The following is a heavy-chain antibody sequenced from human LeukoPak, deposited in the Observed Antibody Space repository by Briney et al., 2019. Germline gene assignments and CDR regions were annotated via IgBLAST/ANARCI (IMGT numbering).Heavy chain of an antibody. V-gene: IGHV4-38-2*02. CDR3: ARDQAYCGGDCYSDF. J-gene: IGHJ4*02. Sequence: SETLSLTCAVSDYSISSAYYWGWIRQPPGKGLEWIGSIYHSGSTDYNPSLKSRVTISVDTSKNQFSLKLRSVTAADTAVYYCARDQAYCGGDCYSDFWGQGTLVTVSS. CDR1: DYSISSAYY. CDR2: IYHSGST. D-gene: IGHD2-21*02.